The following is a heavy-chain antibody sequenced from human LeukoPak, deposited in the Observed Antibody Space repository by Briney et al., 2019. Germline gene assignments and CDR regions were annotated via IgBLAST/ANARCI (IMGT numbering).Heavy chain of an antibody. CDR1: GFTFSSYD. V-gene: IGHV3-23*01. CDR2: ISGSGSNT. Sequence: GGSLRLSCAASGFTFSSYDMSWVRQAPGKGLEWVSGISGSGSNTYYADSVKGRFTISRDNSKDTLYLQMNSLRAEDTAMYYCARRYCSSTSCLFDYWGQGTLVTVSS. J-gene: IGHJ4*02. D-gene: IGHD2-2*01. CDR3: ARRYCSSTSCLFDY.